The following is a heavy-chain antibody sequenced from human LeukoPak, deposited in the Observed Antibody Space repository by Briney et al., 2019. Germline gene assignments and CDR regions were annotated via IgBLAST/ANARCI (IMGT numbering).Heavy chain of an antibody. CDR2: INHRGYS. Sequence: SETLSLTCTAYGGSFSGYYWSWIRQALGNGLEWIGEINHRGYSNYNPSLKSRVTISVDTSKNQFSLKLSSVTAADTAVYYCARDPSVVPAALYGSQPDWYFDLWGRGTLVTVSS. CDR1: GGSFSGYY. V-gene: IGHV4-34*01. D-gene: IGHD2-2*01. CDR3: ARDPSVVPAALYGSQPDWYFDL. J-gene: IGHJ2*01.